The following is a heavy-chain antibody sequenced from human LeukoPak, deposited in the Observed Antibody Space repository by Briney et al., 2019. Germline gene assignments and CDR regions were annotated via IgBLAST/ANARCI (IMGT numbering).Heavy chain of an antibody. CDR3: ARGRPVDYDILTGYYGRRRLGGQFDP. CDR2: IYTSGST. CDR1: GGSISSYY. V-gene: IGHV4-4*07. Sequence: SETLSLTCTVSGGSISSYYWSWIRQPAGKGLEWIGRIYTSGSTRYNPSLKSRVTISVDTSKNQFSLKLSSVTAADTAVYYCARGRPVDYDILTGYYGRRRLGGQFDPWGQGTLVTVSS. J-gene: IGHJ5*02. D-gene: IGHD3-9*01.